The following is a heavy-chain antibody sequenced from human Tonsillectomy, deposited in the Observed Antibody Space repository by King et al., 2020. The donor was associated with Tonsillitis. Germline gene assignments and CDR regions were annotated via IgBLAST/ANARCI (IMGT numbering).Heavy chain of an antibody. J-gene: IGHJ3*02. CDR1: GFTFSTYG. V-gene: IGHV3-33*05. D-gene: IGHD6-19*01. CDR2: ISFDGDNK. CDR3: ARELKGWGHDAFDI. Sequence: VQLVESGGGVVQPGRSLRLSCAASGFTFSTYGMHWVRQAPVKGLEWVALISFDGDNKYYADSVKGRFTISRDNSKNTLDLQMNSLRDEDTAVYYCARELKGWGHDAFDIWGQGTMVIVAS.